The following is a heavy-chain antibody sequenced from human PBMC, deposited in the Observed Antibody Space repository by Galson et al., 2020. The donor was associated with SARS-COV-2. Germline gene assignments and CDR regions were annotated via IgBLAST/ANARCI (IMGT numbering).Heavy chain of an antibody. CDR2: MNPNSGNT. Sequence: ASVKVSCKASGSTITSYDINWVRHATGQGLAWMGWMNPNSGNTGYEQKFQGSVTMTRNTSISTAYMELSSMRSEDTAVYYCARGVRVVAATLYYYYDGMDVWGQGTTVTVSS. CDR1: GSTITSYD. D-gene: IGHD2-15*01. CDR3: ARGVRVVAATLYYYYDGMDV. J-gene: IGHJ6*02. V-gene: IGHV1-8*01.